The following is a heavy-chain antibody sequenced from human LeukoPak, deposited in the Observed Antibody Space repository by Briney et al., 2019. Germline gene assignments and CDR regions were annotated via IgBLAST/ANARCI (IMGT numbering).Heavy chain of an antibody. CDR2: INSDGSSI. D-gene: IGHD5-12*01. J-gene: IGHJ4*02. V-gene: IGHV3-74*03. Sequence: QPGGSLRLSCAASGFTFSSYWMHWVRQAPGKGLVWVSRINSDGSSITYADSVKGRFTISRDNAKNTLYLQMNSLRVEDTAVYYCAREGRVSGYDFDCWGQETLVTVSS. CDR3: AREGRVSGYDFDC. CDR1: GFTFSSYW.